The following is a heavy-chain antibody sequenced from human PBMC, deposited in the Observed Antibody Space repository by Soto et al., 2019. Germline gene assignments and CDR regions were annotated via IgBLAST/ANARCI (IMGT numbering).Heavy chain of an antibody. Sequence: SXTLSLTCTVSGGSITNYYWSWIRQSPVKGLEWIGYIYYSGTTNYNPSLKSRVTLSVDTSKNQFSLNLTSVTAADTAVYYCARAGSAGPPPVWGKGTTVTVSS. CDR1: GGSITNYY. CDR2: IYYSGTT. D-gene: IGHD1-1*01. V-gene: IGHV4-59*01. J-gene: IGHJ6*04. CDR3: ARAGSAGPPPV.